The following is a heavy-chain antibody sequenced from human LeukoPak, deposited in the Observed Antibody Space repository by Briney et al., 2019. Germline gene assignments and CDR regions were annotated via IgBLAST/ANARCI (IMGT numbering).Heavy chain of an antibody. J-gene: IGHJ6*02. Sequence: GGSLRLSCAASGFTFSSYAMHWIRQALGEGLEWVAVISYDGSNKYYADSVKGRFTISRDNSKNTLYLQMNSLRAEDTAVYYCARGTPSSSGWLYYGMDVWGQGTTVTVSS. CDR2: ISYDGSNK. CDR1: GFTFSSYA. CDR3: ARGTPSSSGWLYYGMDV. D-gene: IGHD6-19*01. V-gene: IGHV3-30-3*01.